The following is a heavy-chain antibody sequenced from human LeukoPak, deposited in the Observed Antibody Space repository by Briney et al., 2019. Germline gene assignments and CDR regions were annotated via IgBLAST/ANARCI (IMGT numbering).Heavy chain of an antibody. CDR2: IYHSGST. D-gene: IGHD2/OR15-2a*01. CDR3: ARGRFYGFSGDS. Sequence: PSETLSLTCTVSGGSISTGGYYWNWIRQHPGKGLEWIGFIYHSGSTSYNPSIKSRLSISVDTSKNQFSLKLNSVTAADTAVYYCARGRFYGFSGDSWGQGTLVTVSS. V-gene: IGHV4-31*03. CDR1: GGSISTGGYY. J-gene: IGHJ4*02.